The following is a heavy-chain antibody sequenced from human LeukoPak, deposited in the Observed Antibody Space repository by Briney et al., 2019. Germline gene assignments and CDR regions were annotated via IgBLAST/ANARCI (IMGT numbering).Heavy chain of an antibody. V-gene: IGHV1-46*01. CDR2: INPSGGST. CDR3: ARLLPGYYDSSGYSFDY. D-gene: IGHD3-22*01. Sequence: ASVKVSCKASGYTFTSYYMHWARQAPGQGLEWMGIINPSGGSTSYAQKFQGRVTMTRDTSTSTVYMELSSLRSEDTAVYYCARLLPGYYDSSGYSFDYWGQGTLVTVSS. CDR1: GYTFTSYY. J-gene: IGHJ4*02.